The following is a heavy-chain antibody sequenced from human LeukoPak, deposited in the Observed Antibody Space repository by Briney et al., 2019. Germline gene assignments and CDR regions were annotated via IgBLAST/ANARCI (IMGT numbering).Heavy chain of an antibody. D-gene: IGHD3-22*01. CDR3: TRDDYHDSSGYYYHHY. V-gene: IGHV3-48*01. CDR1: GFTFSSYS. Sequence: GGSLRLSCAASGFTFSSYSMNWVRQAPGKGLEWVSYISSSSSTIYYADSVKGRFTISRDNSKNTLYLQMNTLRAEDTAVYYCTRDDYHDSSGYYYHHYWGQGTLVTVSS. CDR2: ISSSSSTI. J-gene: IGHJ4*02.